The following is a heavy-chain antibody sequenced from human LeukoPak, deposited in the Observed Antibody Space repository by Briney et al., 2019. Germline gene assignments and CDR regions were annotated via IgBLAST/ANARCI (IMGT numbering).Heavy chain of an antibody. CDR3: VGVDIVAMSADY. D-gene: IGHD5-12*01. J-gene: IGHJ4*02. V-gene: IGHV4-34*01. CDR1: GGSFSGYY. CDR2: INHSGST. Sequence: SETLSLTCAVYGGSFSGYYWSWIRQPPGKGLEWIGEINHSGSTNYNPSLKSRVTISVDTSKNQSSLKLSSVTAADTAVYYCVGVDIVAMSADYWGQGTLVTVSS.